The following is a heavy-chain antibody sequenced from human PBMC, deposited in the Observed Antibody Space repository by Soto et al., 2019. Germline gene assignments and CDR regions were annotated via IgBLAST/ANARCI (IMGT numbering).Heavy chain of an antibody. CDR1: GFTFSSYG. V-gene: IGHV3-30*18. CDR2: ISYDGSNK. Sequence: PGGSLRLSCAASGFTFSSYGMHWVRQAPGKGLEWVAVISYDGSNKYYADSVKGRFTISRDNSKNTLYLQMNSLRAEDTAVYYCAKCSGYYDFWSGYSRYGMDVWGQGTTVTVSS. CDR3: AKCSGYYDFWSGYSRYGMDV. D-gene: IGHD3-3*01. J-gene: IGHJ6*02.